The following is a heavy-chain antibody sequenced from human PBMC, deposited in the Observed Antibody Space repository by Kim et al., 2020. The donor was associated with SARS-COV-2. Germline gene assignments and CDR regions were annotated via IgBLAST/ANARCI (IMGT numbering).Heavy chain of an antibody. CDR2: INPSDDYT. D-gene: IGHD3-22*01. Sequence: ASVNVSCKASGYTFTNYYMDWVRQAPGQGLEWMGMINPSDDYTDYAQKFQGRVIMTRDTSTSTVYMELSSLRSEDTAVYYCARVGLYDKSGYYNYFLEYWGQGTLITVSS. CDR3: ARVGLYDKSGYYNYFLEY. V-gene: IGHV1-46*01. CDR1: GYTFTNYY. J-gene: IGHJ4*02.